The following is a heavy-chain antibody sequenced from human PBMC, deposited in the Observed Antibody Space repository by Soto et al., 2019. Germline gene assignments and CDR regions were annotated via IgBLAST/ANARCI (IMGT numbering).Heavy chain of an antibody. V-gene: IGHV1-2*04. CDR1: GYTFTDYY. Sequence: QVQLAQSGAEVKNPGASVKVSCKASGYTFTDYYIHWLRQAPAQGLEWMGCINPNSGDTKDAQKFQGWATMTRATSISTTYLELSRLTSDDTALYYCARGPSHGAFDIWGQGTIITVSS. CDR3: ARGPSHGAFDI. J-gene: IGHJ3*02. CDR2: INPNSGDT.